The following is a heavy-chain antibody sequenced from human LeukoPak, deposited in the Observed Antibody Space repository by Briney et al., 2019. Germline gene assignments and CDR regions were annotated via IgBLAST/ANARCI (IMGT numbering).Heavy chain of an antibody. CDR2: ITWNSDNI. CDR1: GFTFDDYG. D-gene: IGHD3-16*01. CDR3: AKGGGGRLIYYYYMDV. V-gene: IGHV3-9*03. J-gene: IGHJ6*03. Sequence: GGSLRLSCAASGFTFDDYGMHWVRQAPGKGLEWVSGITWNSDNIEYADSVKGRFSISRDNAKNSLYLQMNSLRAEDMALYYCAKGGGGRLIYYYYMDVWGKGTTVTVSS.